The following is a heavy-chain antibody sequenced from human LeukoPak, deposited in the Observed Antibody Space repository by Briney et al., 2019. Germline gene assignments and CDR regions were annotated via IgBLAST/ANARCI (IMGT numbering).Heavy chain of an antibody. CDR3: AGLPQRWFQRTDY. D-gene: IGHD5-24*01. Sequence: SETLSLTCAVYGVSFSGYYWSWIRQPPGKGLEWFGEINHSGSTNYIPSLKSRVTISVDTSKNQFSLKLSSVTAADTAVYYCAGLPQRWFQRTDYWGQGTLVTVSS. CDR2: INHSGST. V-gene: IGHV4-34*01. CDR1: GVSFSGYY. J-gene: IGHJ4*02.